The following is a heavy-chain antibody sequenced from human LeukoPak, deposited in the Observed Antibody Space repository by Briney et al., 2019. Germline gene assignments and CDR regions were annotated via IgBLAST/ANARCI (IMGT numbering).Heavy chain of an antibody. CDR3: ARRLTQYDCFDP. D-gene: IGHD2-2*01. J-gene: IGHJ5*02. V-gene: IGHV6-1*01. CDR2: TYYRSTWYN. Sequence: SQTLSLTCAISGDSVSSNSVTWIWIRQSPSRGLESLGRTYYRSTWYNDYAVSVRGRITVNPDTSKNQFSLHLDSVTPEDTAVYYCARRLTQYDCFDPWGQGILVTVSS. CDR1: GDSVSSNSVT.